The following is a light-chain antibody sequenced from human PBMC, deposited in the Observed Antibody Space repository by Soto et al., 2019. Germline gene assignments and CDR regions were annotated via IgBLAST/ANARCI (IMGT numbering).Light chain of an antibody. V-gene: IGLV3-21*04. CDR3: QVWDSSRDHLV. J-gene: IGLJ1*01. CDR2: YDS. Sequence: SYELTQPPSVSVAPGKTARITCGGNNIGSKSVHWYQQKPGQAPVLVIYYDSDRPSGIPERFSGSNSGNTATLTISRVEAGDEADYYCQVWDSSRDHLVFGTGTKLTVL. CDR1: NIGSKS.